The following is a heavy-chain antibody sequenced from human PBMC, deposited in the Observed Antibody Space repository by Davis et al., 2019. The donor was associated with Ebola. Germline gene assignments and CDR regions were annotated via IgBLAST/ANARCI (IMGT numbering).Heavy chain of an antibody. Sequence: GESLKIPCQGSGYSFTSYWIGWVRQMPGKRLEWMGRIDPSDSYTNYSPSFQGHVTISADKSISTAYLQWSSLKASDTAMYYCARPSYYYYGMDVWGQGTTVTVSS. CDR3: ARPSYYYYGMDV. V-gene: IGHV5-10-1*01. CDR2: IDPSDSYT. CDR1: GYSFTSYW. J-gene: IGHJ6*02.